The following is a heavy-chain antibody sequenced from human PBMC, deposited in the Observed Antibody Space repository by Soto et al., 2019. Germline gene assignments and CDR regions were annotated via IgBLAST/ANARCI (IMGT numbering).Heavy chain of an antibody. J-gene: IGHJ4*02. Sequence: PGESLKISCKGSGYSFTSYWISWVRQMPGKGLEWMGRIDPSDSYSNYSPSFQGHVTMSADKSISTAYLQWSSLKASDTAMYYCASRKSGSEMAFDYWGQGTLVTVSS. CDR1: GYSFTSYW. D-gene: IGHD5-12*01. CDR2: IDPSDSYS. V-gene: IGHV5-10-1*01. CDR3: ASRKSGSEMAFDY.